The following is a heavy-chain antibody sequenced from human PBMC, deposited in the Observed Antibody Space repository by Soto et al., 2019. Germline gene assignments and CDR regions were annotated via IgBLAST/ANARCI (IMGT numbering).Heavy chain of an antibody. V-gene: IGHV3-30*04. J-gene: IGHJ5*02. CDR2: VSYDGSIE. Sequence: PGGSLRLSCTGSGSTFSSYAMHWVRLAPGKGLEWVAVVSYDGSIENYADSVRGRFTISRDNSKNTVFLQMNSLRVEDTAVYYCAKDLYYYDFSLDDSWGQGTLVTVSS. D-gene: IGHD3-16*01. CDR3: AKDLYYYDFSLDDS. CDR1: GSTFSSYA.